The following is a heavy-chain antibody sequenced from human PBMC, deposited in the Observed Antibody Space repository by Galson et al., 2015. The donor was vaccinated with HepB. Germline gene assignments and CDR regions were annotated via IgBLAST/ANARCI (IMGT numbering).Heavy chain of an antibody. CDR1: GFTFTIYA. CDR3: AKDQSSYAYEVLDS. CDR2: ITAGGGST. D-gene: IGHD5-18*01. J-gene: IGHJ4*02. Sequence: SLRLSCAASGFTFTIYAMSWVRQAPGRGLECVSAITAGGGSTSYADSVKGRFTVSRDNSRNTLYLQMNSLRAEDTALYFCAKDQSSYAYEVLDSWGQGTLVTVSS. V-gene: IGHV3-23*01.